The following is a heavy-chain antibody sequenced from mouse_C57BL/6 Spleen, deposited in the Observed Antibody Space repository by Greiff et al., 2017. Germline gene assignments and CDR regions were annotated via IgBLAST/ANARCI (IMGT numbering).Heavy chain of an antibody. J-gene: IGHJ2*01. Sequence: EVKLMESGPGLVKPSQSLSLTCSVTGYSITSGYYWNWIRQFPGNKLEWMGYISYDGSNNYNPSLENRISITRDTSKNQFFLKLNSVTTEDTATYYCARLRDYGSLDYWGQGTTLTVSS. D-gene: IGHD1-1*01. CDR2: ISYDGSN. V-gene: IGHV3-6*01. CDR1: GYSITSGYY. CDR3: ARLRDYGSLDY.